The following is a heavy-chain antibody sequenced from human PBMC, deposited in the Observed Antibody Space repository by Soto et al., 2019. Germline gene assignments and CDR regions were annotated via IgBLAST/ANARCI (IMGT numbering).Heavy chain of an antibody. J-gene: IGHJ4*02. CDR3: VRGILGGIGSHQTYFDD. Sequence: PSETLSLTCAVSSGSISSGGYSWSWIRQPPGKGLEWVGYIYHTGSSYYNPSFKSRVTISVDRSKNQFSLKLNSVTAADTAVYYCVRGILGGIGSHQTYFDDWGQGTLVTVSS. D-gene: IGHD1-26*01. CDR2: IYHTGSS. CDR1: SGSISSGGYS. V-gene: IGHV4-30-2*01.